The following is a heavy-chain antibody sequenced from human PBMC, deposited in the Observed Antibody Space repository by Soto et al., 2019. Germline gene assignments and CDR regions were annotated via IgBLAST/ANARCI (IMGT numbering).Heavy chain of an antibody. V-gene: IGHV3-23*01. D-gene: IGHD1-7*01. CDR1: GFTFSSYA. J-gene: IGHJ3*02. Sequence: EVQLLESGGGLVQPGGSLRLSCAASGFTFSSYAMSWVRQAPGKGLEWVSAISGSGGSTYYADYVKGRFTISRDNSKNTLYLQMNSLRAEDTAVYYCAKDFYNCNYDGRDAFDIWGQGTMVTVSS. CDR2: ISGSGGST. CDR3: AKDFYNCNYDGRDAFDI.